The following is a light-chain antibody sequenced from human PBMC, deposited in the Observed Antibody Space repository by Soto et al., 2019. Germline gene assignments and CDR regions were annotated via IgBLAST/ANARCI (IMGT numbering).Light chain of an antibody. Sequence: DIQMTQSPSTLSASVGYRFTITCLASQSISSWLAWYQQKPGKDPKLMIYDASSLESGVPSRFSGSGSGTEFTLTISSLQPDEFATYYCQQYNSYSRTFGQWTKVDLK. J-gene: IGKJ1*01. CDR2: DAS. V-gene: IGKV1-5*01. CDR1: QSISSW. CDR3: QQYNSYSRT.